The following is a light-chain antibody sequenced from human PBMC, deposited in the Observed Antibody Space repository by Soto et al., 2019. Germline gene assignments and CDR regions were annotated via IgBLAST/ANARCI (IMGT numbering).Light chain of an antibody. CDR3: GTWDHSLRLV. CDR1: TSNIGENF. J-gene: IGLJ2*01. V-gene: IGLV1-51*01. CDR2: QNN. Sequence: QSVLSQPPSVSAAPGQRITISCSGSTSNIGENFVSWYQHFPGAAPTLLIYQNNKRPSGIPARFSASKSGTSATLDITGLQTGDEADYYCGTWDHSLRLVFGGGTKLTVL.